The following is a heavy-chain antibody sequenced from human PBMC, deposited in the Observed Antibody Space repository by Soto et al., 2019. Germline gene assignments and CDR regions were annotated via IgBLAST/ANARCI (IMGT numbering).Heavy chain of an antibody. CDR1: GGTFSSYT. Sequence: QVQLVQSGAEVKKPGSSVKVSCKASGGTFSSYTISWVRQAPGQGLEWMGRIIPILGIANYAQKFQGRVTITADKSTSTAYMELSSLRSEDTAVYYCARGVAGNDAFAIWGQGTMVTVSS. J-gene: IGHJ3*02. V-gene: IGHV1-69*02. CDR3: ARGVAGNDAFAI. D-gene: IGHD6-19*01. CDR2: IIPILGIA.